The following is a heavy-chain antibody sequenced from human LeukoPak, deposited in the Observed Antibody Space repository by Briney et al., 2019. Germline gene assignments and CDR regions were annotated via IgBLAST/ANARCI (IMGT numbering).Heavy chain of an antibody. CDR2: IRHDGSLI. J-gene: IGHJ5*02. Sequence: GGFLRLSCVTSGFSFKTDGMHWVRQAPGKGPEWVAFIRHDGSLIYYGESAKGRFTISRDNSKNTLYLQMNSLRTDDTAVYYCTRGDDYGSNTRLPKFNWFDPWGQGSLVTVSS. D-gene: IGHD4/OR15-4a*01. V-gene: IGHV3-30*02. CDR1: GFSFKTDG. CDR3: TRGDDYGSNTRLPKFNWFDP.